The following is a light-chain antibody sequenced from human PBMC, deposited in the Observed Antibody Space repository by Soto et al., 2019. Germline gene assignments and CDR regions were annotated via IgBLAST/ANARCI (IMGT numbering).Light chain of an antibody. CDR3: GTWDSTLSVVV. CDR2: DNN. V-gene: IGLV1-51*01. J-gene: IGLJ2*01. CDR1: SSNIGNHY. Sequence: QSVLTQPPSVSAAPGQKVTISCSGSSSNIGNHYVSWYQQLPGTAPKVLIYDNNNRLSGIPDRFSGSKSGTSATLDITGLQTGDEAEYFCGTWDSTLSVVVFGGGTKVTVL.